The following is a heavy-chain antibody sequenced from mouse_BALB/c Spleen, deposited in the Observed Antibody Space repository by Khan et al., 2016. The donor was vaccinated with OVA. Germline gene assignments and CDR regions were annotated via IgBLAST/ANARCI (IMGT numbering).Heavy chain of an antibody. Sequence: QMQLEESGPGLVAPSQSLSITCTVSGFSLTGYGVNWVRQPPGKGLEWLGMIWGDGSTDYNSALKSRLILSKDNPKSQVFLKMNSLQTDDTSRYSDAGAYSGNYREAMDYWGQGTSVTVSS. CDR2: IWGDGST. J-gene: IGHJ4*01. CDR3: AGAYSGNYREAMDY. CDR1: GFSLTGYG. V-gene: IGHV2-6-7*01. D-gene: IGHD2-10*01.